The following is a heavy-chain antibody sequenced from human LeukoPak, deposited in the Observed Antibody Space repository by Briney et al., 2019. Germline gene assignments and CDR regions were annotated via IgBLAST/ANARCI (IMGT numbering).Heavy chain of an antibody. J-gene: IGHJ3*02. CDR1: GFTFSSYA. D-gene: IGHD5-12*01. Sequence: GGSLRLSCAASGFTFSSYAMSWVRQAPGKGLEWVSAISGSGGSTYYADSVKGRFTISRDNSKNTLYLQMNSLRAEDTAVYYCAKEGYSGYDLSPNDAFDIWGQGTMVTVSS. V-gene: IGHV3-23*01. CDR3: AKEGYSGYDLSPNDAFDI. CDR2: ISGSGGST.